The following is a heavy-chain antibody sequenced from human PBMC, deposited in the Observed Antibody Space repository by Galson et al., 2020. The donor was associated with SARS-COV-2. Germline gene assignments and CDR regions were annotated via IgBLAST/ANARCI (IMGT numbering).Heavy chain of an antibody. CDR3: AKERLKNFFGSGSFNPDY. CDR2: ISYDGSNK. CDR1: GCTFSNYG. J-gene: IGHJ4*02. Sequence: SLRLSCAASGCTFSNYGIHWVRQAPGKGLEWVAIISYDGSNKYYADSVKGRFTLSRDNSRFTLSRDNSKNIVFLQMNSLRVEDTAVYFCAKERLKNFFGSGSFNPDYWGQGTLLTVSS. V-gene: IGHV3-30*18. D-gene: IGHD3-10*01.